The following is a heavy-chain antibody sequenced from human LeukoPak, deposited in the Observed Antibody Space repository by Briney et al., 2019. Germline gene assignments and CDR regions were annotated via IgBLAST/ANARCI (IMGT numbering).Heavy chain of an antibody. V-gene: IGHV4-34*01. D-gene: IGHD5-24*01. CDR1: GGSFSGYY. CDR3: ARGRLPKDGCQALGAVDFDY. Sequence: SETLSLTCAVYGGSFSGYYWSWIRQPPGKGLEWIGEINHSGSTNYNPSLKSRVTISVDTSKNQFSLKLSSVTAADTAVYYCARGRLPKDGCQALGAVDFDYWGQGTLVTVSS. CDR2: INHSGST. J-gene: IGHJ4*02.